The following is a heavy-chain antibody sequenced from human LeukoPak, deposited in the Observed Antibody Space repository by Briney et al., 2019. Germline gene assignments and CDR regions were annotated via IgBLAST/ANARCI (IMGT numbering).Heavy chain of an antibody. J-gene: IGHJ4*02. D-gene: IGHD4/OR15-4a*01. CDR1: GGSISSDY. CDR2: IYYRGST. V-gene: IGHV4-59*01. Sequence: SETLSLTCTVSGGSISSDYWSWIRQPPGKGLEWIGYIYYRGSTNYNPSLKSRVTISVDTSKNQFSLKLASVSAADTAVYYCARGGTQLTFPVWGQGTLVTVSS. CDR3: ARGGTQLTFPV.